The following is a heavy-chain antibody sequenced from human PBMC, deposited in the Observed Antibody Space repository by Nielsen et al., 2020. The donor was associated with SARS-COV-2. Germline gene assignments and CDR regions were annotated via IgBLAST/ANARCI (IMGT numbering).Heavy chain of an antibody. Sequence: SLKISCAASGFTFDDYAMHWVRQAPGKGLEWVSGISWNSNSIAYADSVKGRFSISRDNAKNSLYVQMNSLRAEDTALYYCVRGRRVGTTIFEYWGQGTVVTVSS. D-gene: IGHD1/OR15-1a*01. CDR1: GFTFDDYA. CDR2: ISWNSNSI. CDR3: VRGRRVGTTIFEY. V-gene: IGHV3-9*01. J-gene: IGHJ4*02.